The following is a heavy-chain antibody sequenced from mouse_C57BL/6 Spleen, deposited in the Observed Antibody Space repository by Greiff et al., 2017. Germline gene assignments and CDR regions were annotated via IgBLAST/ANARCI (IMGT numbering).Heavy chain of an antibody. CDR2: INPYNGDT. D-gene: IGHD2-4*01. J-gene: IGHJ2*01. CDR3: AREGIYYDYDIDY. CDR1: GYSFTGYF. Sequence: VQLQPSGPELVKPGDSVKISCKASGYSFTGYFMNWVMPSHGKSLEWIGRINPYNGDTFYNQKFKGKATLTVDKSSSTAHMELRSLTSEDSAVYYCAREGIYYDYDIDYWGQGTTLTVSS. V-gene: IGHV1-20*01.